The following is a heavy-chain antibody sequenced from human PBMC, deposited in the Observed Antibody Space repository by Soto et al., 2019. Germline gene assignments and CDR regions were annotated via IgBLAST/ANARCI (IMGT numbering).Heavy chain of an antibody. D-gene: IGHD3-10*01. V-gene: IGHV3-30-3*01. Sequence: GGSLRLSCATSGFTFSRYGMHWVRQPPGKGPEWVAQISSDGRTKFYADSVKGRFTISRDNSKTAVYLEMNNLRLDDTATYYCVSPHSESSNAFDLWGQGTLVTVSS. J-gene: IGHJ5*02. CDR3: VSPHSESSNAFDL. CDR2: ISSDGRTK. CDR1: GFTFSRYG.